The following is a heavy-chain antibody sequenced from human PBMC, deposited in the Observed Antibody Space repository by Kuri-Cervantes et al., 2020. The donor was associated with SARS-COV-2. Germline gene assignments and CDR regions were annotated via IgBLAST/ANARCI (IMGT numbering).Heavy chain of an antibody. D-gene: IGHD1-20*01. CDR2: INPSGGST. J-gene: IGHJ4*01. CDR1: GYTFTSYY. CDR3: AKDRSGVQYNWNLGDY. Sequence: ASVKVSCKASGYTFTSYYMHWVRQAPGQGLEWMGIINPSGGSTSYAQKFQGRVTMTRDTSTSTVYMELRSLRSDDTAVYYCAKDRSGVQYNWNLGDYWGQGTLVTVSS. V-gene: IGHV1-46*01.